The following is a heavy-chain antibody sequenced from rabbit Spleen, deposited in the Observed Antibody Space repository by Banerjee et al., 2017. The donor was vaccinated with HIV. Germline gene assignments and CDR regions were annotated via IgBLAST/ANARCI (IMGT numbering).Heavy chain of an antibody. CDR1: GFSFSSGYY. Sequence: QSLEESGGDLVKPGASLTLTCTASGFSFSSGYYMCWVRQGPGKGLEWIACIVGGSSTSTWYASWVNGRFTISTTSSTTVTLQMTSLTAADTAAYFCARWTGSGNYNLWGQGTLVTV. CDR2: IVGGSSTST. V-gene: IGHV1S40*01. D-gene: IGHD3-1*01. CDR3: ARWTGSGNYNL. J-gene: IGHJ4*01.